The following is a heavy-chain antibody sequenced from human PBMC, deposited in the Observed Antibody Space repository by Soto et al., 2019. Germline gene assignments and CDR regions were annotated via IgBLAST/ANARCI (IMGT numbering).Heavy chain of an antibody. Sequence: QVQLVQSGAEVKKPGSSVRVSCKASGGTPSNAAFSWVRQAPGQGLEWMGGIIPVFGIVKYAQNLEGRVTITADESTNTAYLELSSLRYEDSAVYYWASGRIVVVGSRAYYGMDVWGQGTTVTVSS. CDR2: IIPVFGIV. V-gene: IGHV1-69*01. J-gene: IGHJ6*02. D-gene: IGHD6-19*01. CDR3: ASGRIVVVGSRAYYGMDV. CDR1: GGTPSNAA.